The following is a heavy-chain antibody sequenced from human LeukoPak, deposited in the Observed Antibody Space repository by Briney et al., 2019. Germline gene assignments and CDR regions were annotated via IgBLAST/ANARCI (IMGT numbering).Heavy chain of an antibody. CDR2: IYYSGSS. J-gene: IGHJ6*03. CDR3: ARHVSAYSNGLPYYMDV. Sequence: ETLSLTRTVSGGSISSSSYYWGWVRQPPGKGLEWIGSIYYSGSSYYNPSLKSRVTISVDTSKNQFSLKLSSVTAADTAVYYCARHVSAYSNGLPYYMDVWGKGTTVTVSS. V-gene: IGHV4-39*01. D-gene: IGHD6-19*01. CDR1: GGSISSSSYY.